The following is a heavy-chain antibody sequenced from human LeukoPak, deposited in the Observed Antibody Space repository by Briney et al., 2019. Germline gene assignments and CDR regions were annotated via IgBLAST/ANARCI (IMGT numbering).Heavy chain of an antibody. CDR1: GFTFSSYG. D-gene: IGHD6-13*01. CDR3: AKDNGWQQVSYYHYGLNV. CDR2: ISYDGSNK. V-gene: IGHV3-30*18. Sequence: PGGSLRLSCVASGFTFSSYGMFWVRQAPGKGLEWAAVISYDGSNKYYVDSVKGRFTISRDNSKNTLYLQMNSLRAEDTAVYYCAKDNGWQQVSYYHYGLNVWGQGTTVSVSS. J-gene: IGHJ6*02.